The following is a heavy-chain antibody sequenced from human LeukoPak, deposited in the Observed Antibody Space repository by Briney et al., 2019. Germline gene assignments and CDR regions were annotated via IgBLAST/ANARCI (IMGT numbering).Heavy chain of an antibody. D-gene: IGHD1-1*01. V-gene: IGHV1-69*01. J-gene: IGHJ4*02. CDR3: ARWAGTGSPQFYGPLDY. Sequence: SVKVSCKASGGTFSNYAFSWVRQAPGQGLEWMGGLIPIFNTPVHAQKFQGRVTINADASTSTAYMELSSLTSDDTALYYCARWAGTGSPQFYGPLDYWGQGTLVTVSS. CDR1: GGTFSNYA. CDR2: LIPIFNTP.